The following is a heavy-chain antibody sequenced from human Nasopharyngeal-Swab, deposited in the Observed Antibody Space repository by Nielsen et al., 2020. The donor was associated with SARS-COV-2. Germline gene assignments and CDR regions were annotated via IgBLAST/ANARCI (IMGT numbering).Heavy chain of an antibody. CDR3: ARLDIVVVPAAIDINYYYYYYMDV. J-gene: IGHJ6*03. CDR2: ISSSGSTI. V-gene: IGHV3-48*03. CDR1: GFTFSSYE. D-gene: IGHD2-2*01. Sequence: GGSLRLSCAASGFTFSSYEMNWVRQAPGKGLEWVSYISSSGSTIYYADSVKGRFTISRDNAKNSLYLQMNSLRAEDTAVYYCARLDIVVVPAAIDINYYYYYYMDVWGKGTTVTVSS.